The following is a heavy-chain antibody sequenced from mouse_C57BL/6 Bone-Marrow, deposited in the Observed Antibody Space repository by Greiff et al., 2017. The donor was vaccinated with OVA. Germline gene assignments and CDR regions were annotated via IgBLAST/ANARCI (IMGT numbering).Heavy chain of an antibody. J-gene: IGHJ3*01. V-gene: IGHV2-2*01. CDR3: ARNSNYYGSSFAY. CDR1: GFSLTSYG. Sequence: VKLKQSGPGLVQPSQSLSITCTVSGFSLTSYGVHWVRQSPGKGLEWLGVIWSGGSTDYNAAFISRLSISKDNSKSKVFFKMNSLQADDTAIYYCARNSNYYGSSFAYWGQGTLVTVSA. D-gene: IGHD1-1*01. CDR2: IWSGGST.